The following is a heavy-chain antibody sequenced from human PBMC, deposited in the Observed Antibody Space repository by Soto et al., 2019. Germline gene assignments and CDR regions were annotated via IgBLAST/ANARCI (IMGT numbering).Heavy chain of an antibody. V-gene: IGHV1-3*01. CDR3: ARMVELWAVYDY. CDR1: GYTFTSYA. J-gene: IGHJ4*02. D-gene: IGHD1-7*01. Sequence: QVQLVQSGAEVKKPGASVKVSCKASGYTFTSYAMHWVCQAPGQRLEWMGWINAGNGNTKYSQKFQGRVTITRDTSASTAYMELSSLRSEDTAVYYCARMVELWAVYDYWGQGTLVTVSS. CDR2: INAGNGNT.